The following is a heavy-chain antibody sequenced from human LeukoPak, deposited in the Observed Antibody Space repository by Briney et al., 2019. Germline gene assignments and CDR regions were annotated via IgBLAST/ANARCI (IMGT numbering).Heavy chain of an antibody. J-gene: IGHJ4*02. CDR2: IRYDGSDK. D-gene: IGHD6-13*01. CDR1: GFTFSSYG. V-gene: IGHV3-30*02. CDR3: ASEQQLAVYYFDY. Sequence: PGGSLRLSCAASGFTFSSYGMHWVRQAPGKGLEWVAFIRYDGSDKYYADSVKGRFTISRDNSKNTLYLQMNSLRAEDTAVYYCASEQQLAVYYFDYWGQGTLVTVSS.